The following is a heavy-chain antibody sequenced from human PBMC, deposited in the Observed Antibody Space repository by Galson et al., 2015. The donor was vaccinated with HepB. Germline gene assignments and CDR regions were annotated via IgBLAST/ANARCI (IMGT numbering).Heavy chain of an antibody. CDR3: ARGNREYCSSTSCDNGESGDV. V-gene: IGHV3-11*03. CDR2: ISSSSSYT. Sequence: SLRFSCAASGLTFSDYYMSWIRQAPGKGLEWVSYISSSSSYTNYADPVKGRFTISRDNAKNSLYLQMNSLRAEDTAVYYCARGNREYCSSTSCDNGESGDVWGQGTTVTVSS. J-gene: IGHJ6*02. CDR1: GLTFSDYY. D-gene: IGHD2-2*02.